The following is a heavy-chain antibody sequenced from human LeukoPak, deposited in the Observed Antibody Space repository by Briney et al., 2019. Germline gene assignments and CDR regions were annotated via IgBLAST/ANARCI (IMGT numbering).Heavy chain of an antibody. Sequence: PGGSLRLSCAASGFTFSNYAMSWVRQAPGKGLEWVAVIWYDGGNKLYGDSVKGRFTISRDNSKNTVYLQMNSLRVEDTAVYYCVRDPYEAYWGQGTLVTVSS. CDR2: IWYDGGNK. CDR3: VRDPYEAY. D-gene: IGHD5-12*01. J-gene: IGHJ4*02. V-gene: IGHV3-33*08. CDR1: GFTFSNYA.